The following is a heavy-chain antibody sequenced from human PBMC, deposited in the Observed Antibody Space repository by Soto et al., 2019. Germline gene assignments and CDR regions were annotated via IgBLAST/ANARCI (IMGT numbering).Heavy chain of an antibody. CDR2: ISGSGGGT. J-gene: IGHJ4*02. CDR3: VREPWGFSGTWYDY. CDR1: GFTFSNYA. V-gene: IGHV3-23*01. Sequence: GGSLRLSCAASGFTFSNYAMNWVRQAPGKGLEWVSAISGSGGGTYYADSVKGRFTISRDNTNNTLYLQMNSLRVEDTAMYYCVREPWGFSGTWYDYWGQGTLVTVSS. D-gene: IGHD6-13*01.